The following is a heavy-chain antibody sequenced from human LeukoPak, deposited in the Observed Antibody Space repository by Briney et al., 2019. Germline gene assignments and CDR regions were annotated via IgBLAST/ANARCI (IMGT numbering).Heavy chain of an antibody. CDR1: GFTFSSYG. CDR2: IRYDGSNK. J-gene: IGHJ5*02. CDR3: AKDRATEVPAVLNWFDP. Sequence: GGSLRLSCAASGFTFSSYGMHWVRQAPGKGLEWVAFIRYDGSNKYYADSVKGRFTISRDNSENTLYLQMNSLRAEDTAVYYCAKDRATEVPAVLNWFDPWGQGTLVTVSS. D-gene: IGHD2-2*01. V-gene: IGHV3-30*02.